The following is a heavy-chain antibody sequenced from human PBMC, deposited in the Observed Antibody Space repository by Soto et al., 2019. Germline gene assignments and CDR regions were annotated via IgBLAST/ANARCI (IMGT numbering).Heavy chain of an antibody. CDR2: ISSSGSTI. CDR1: GFTFSDYY. Sequence: GGSLRLSCAASGFTFSDYYMSWIRQAPGKGLEWVSYISSSGSTIYYADSVKGRFTISRDNAKNSLYLQMNSLRAEDTAVYYCARAGSRAYYDFWSGYYHDAFDIWGQGTTVTVS. V-gene: IGHV3-11*01. CDR3: ARAGSRAYYDFWSGYYHDAFDI. J-gene: IGHJ3*02. D-gene: IGHD3-3*01.